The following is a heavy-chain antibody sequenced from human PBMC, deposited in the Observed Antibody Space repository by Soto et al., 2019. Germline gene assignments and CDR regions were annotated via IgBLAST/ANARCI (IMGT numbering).Heavy chain of an antibody. V-gene: IGHV4-34*01. D-gene: IGHD6-19*01. J-gene: IGHJ5*02. CDR2: IDHSGSP. Sequence: SETLSLTCAVIGGSFSGYYWRWIRQPPGKGLEWSGEIDHSGSPNYNPSLKSRVTMSIDTSKSQFSLKLKSVTAADTAVYFCARAYSSGWYWFDPWGQGILVTVSS. CDR1: GGSFSGYY. CDR3: ARAYSSGWYWFDP.